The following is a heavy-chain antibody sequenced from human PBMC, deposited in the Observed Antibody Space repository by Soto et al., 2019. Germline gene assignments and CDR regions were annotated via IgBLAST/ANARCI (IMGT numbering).Heavy chain of an antibody. V-gene: IGHV1-8*01. J-gene: IGHJ4*02. Sequence: GASVKVSCKASGYTFTSYDINWVRQATGQGLEWMGWMNPNSGNTGYAQKFQGRVTMTRNTSISTAYMELSSLRSEDTAVYYCARGRGLYNWNDDLGWGQGTLVTVSS. CDR3: ARGRGLYNWNDDLG. CDR1: GYTFTSYD. D-gene: IGHD1-1*01. CDR2: MNPNSGNT.